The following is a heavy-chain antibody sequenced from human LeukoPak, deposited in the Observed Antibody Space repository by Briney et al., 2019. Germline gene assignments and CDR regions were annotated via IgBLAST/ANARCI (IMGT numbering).Heavy chain of an antibody. Sequence: SGGSLRLSCAASGFTVSDNYMSWVRQAPGKGLEWVSSISSSSSYIYYADSVKGRFTISRDNAKNSLYLQMNSLRAEDTAVYYCATIRYPFDYWGQGTLVTVSS. CDR1: GFTVSDNY. D-gene: IGHD3-3*02. J-gene: IGHJ4*02. CDR3: ATIRYPFDY. V-gene: IGHV3-21*01. CDR2: ISSSSSYI.